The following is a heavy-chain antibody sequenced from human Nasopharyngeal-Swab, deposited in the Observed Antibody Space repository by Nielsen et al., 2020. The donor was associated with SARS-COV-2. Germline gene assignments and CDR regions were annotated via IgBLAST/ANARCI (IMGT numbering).Heavy chain of an antibody. Sequence: ASVKVSCKASGYTFTSYYMHWVRQAPGQGLEWMGIINPSGGSTSYAQKFQGRVTMTRDTSSSTVYMELSSLRSEDTAVYYCARYTAMVLFDIWGQGTMVTVSS. V-gene: IGHV1-46*01. CDR3: ARYTAMVLFDI. D-gene: IGHD5-18*01. CDR2: INPSGGST. J-gene: IGHJ3*02. CDR1: GYTFTSYY.